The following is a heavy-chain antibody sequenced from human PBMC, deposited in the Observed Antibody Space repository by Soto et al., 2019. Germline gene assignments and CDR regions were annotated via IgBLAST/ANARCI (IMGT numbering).Heavy chain of an antibody. D-gene: IGHD3-3*01. CDR1: GFTFPSQA. CDR3: AKPRPRSLFDY. CDR2: ISSSGGST. Sequence: GGSLRLSCAASGFTFPSQAMSWVRQAPGKGKEWVSGISSSGGSTFYADSVKGRFTISRDNSKKTLNLQMDSLRAYVTAFYFCAKPRPRSLFDYCGQRTLVPVSS. V-gene: IGHV3-23*01. J-gene: IGHJ4*02.